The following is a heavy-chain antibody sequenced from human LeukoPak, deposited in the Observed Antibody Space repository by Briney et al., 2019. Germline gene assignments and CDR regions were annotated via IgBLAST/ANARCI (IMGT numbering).Heavy chain of an antibody. J-gene: IGHJ6*03. CDR1: GFTFSSYA. D-gene: IGHD4-17*01. CDR3: AKDEDYGDYYYYYMDV. V-gene: IGHV3-23*01. Sequence: GGSLRLSCAASGFTFSSYAMSWVRQAPGKRLEWVSAISGSGGSTYYADSVKGRFTISRDNSKNTLYLQMNSLRAEDTAVYYCAKDEDYGDYYYYYMDVWGKGTTVTVSS. CDR2: ISGSGGST.